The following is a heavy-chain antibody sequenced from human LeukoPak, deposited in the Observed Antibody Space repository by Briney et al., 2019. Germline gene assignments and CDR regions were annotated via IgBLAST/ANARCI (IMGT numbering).Heavy chain of an antibody. CDR3: AQAYRTTTGFDP. D-gene: IGHD4-17*01. Sequence: EASVKVSCKASGNTFTTYGFNWVRQATGQGLGWMGWVNPQSGNSGSAQKFQDRVTMTANTSISTAYLELSGLRFEDTGVYYCAQAYRTTTGFDPWGQGTLVTVSS. CDR2: VNPQSGNS. CDR1: GNTFTTYG. J-gene: IGHJ5*02. V-gene: IGHV1-8*01.